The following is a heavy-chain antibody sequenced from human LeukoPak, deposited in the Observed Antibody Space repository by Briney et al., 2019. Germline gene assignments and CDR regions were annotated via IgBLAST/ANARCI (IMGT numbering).Heavy chain of an antibody. Sequence: GESLKISCKGFGYSFTYYWIGWVRQMPGKGLEWMGIIYPGDSDTRYSPSFQGQVTISADKSISTAYLQWSSLRASDTAMYYCARCGEVATISSCYFEYWGQGTLVNVFS. J-gene: IGHJ4*02. CDR2: IYPGDSDT. D-gene: IGHD5-24*01. V-gene: IGHV5-51*01. CDR1: GYSFTYYW. CDR3: ARCGEVATISSCYFEY.